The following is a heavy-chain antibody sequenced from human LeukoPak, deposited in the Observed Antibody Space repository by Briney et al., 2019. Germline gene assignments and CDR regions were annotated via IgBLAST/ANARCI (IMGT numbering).Heavy chain of an antibody. Sequence: GGSLRLSCAASGFTVSTYYMTWVRQAPGKGLECVSVIYSGGSTYYADSVKGRFTVSRDNSKNTLYLQMNSLRAEDTAMYYCARGLGYCTTTTCLLPFDYWGQGTLDTVSS. CDR1: GFTVSTYY. CDR2: IYSGGST. D-gene: IGHD2-2*01. CDR3: ARGLGYCTTTTCLLPFDY. V-gene: IGHV3-53*01. J-gene: IGHJ4*02.